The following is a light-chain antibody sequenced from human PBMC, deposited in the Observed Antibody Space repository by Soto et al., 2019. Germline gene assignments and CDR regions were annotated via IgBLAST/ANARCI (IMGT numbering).Light chain of an antibody. CDR1: SSDVGDHNS. CDR2: AVS. V-gene: IGLV2-14*03. Sequence: QSALTQPASVSGSPGQSITISCTGTSSDVGDHNSVSWYQQQPGKAPKLMIYAVSNRPSGVSNRFSGSKSGNTASLTSPGLQAEDEADYYCGSYTTSITVIFGGGTKLTVL. J-gene: IGLJ2*01. CDR3: GSYTTSITVI.